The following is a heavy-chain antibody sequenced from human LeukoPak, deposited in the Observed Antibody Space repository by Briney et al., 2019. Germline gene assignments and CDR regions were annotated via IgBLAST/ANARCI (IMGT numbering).Heavy chain of an antibody. CDR1: GGTFRSYA. D-gene: IGHD6-6*01. V-gene: IGHV1-69*13. CDR2: IIPIFGTA. J-gene: IGHJ4*02. Sequence: SVKASCKASGGTFRSYAISWVRQAPGQGLEWMGGIIPIFGTANNAQKFQGRVTITADESTSTAYMELSSLRSEDTAVYCGARSRLAARPDYFDYWGQGTLVTVSS. CDR3: ARSRLAARPDYFDY.